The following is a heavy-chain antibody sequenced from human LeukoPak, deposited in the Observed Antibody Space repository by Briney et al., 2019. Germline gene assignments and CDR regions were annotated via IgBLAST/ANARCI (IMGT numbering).Heavy chain of an antibody. CDR3: AREDYGDYVFDY. CDR1: GFTFSSYG. V-gene: IGHV3-33*01. CDR2: IWYDGSNK. J-gene: IGHJ4*02. D-gene: IGHD4-17*01. Sequence: PGRSLRLSCAASGFTFSSYGMHWVRQAPGKGLEWVAVIWYDGSNKYYADSVKGRFTISRDNSKNTLYLQMNSLRAEDTAVYYCAREDYGDYVFDYWGQGTLVTVSS.